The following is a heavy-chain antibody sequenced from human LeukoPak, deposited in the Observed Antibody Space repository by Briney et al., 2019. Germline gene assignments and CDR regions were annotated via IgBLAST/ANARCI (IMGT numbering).Heavy chain of an antibody. V-gene: IGHV1-2*02. CDR2: INPNSGGT. Sequence: ASVKVSCKASGYTFTGYYMHWVRQAPGQGLEWMGWINPNSGGTNYAQKFQGRVTMTRDTPISTAYMELSRLRSDDTAVYYCARVSDRGVTIDYWGQGTLVTVSS. CDR3: ARVSDRGVTIDY. CDR1: GYTFTGYY. D-gene: IGHD3-10*01. J-gene: IGHJ4*02.